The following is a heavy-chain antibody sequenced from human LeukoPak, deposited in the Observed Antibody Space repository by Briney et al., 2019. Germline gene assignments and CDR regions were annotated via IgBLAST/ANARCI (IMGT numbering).Heavy chain of an antibody. CDR1: GGSFSGYY. Sequence: SETLPLTCAVYGGSFSGYYWSWIRQPPGKGLEWIGEINHSGSTNYNPSLKSRVTISVDTSKNQFSLKLSSVTAADTAVYYCARSQLGYCSSTSCSTFDYWGQGTLVTVSS. J-gene: IGHJ4*02. CDR2: INHSGST. V-gene: IGHV4-34*01. D-gene: IGHD2-2*01. CDR3: ARSQLGYCSSTSCSTFDY.